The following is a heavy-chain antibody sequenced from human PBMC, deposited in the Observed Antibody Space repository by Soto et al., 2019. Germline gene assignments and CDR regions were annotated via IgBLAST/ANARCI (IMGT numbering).Heavy chain of an antibody. Sequence: ASVKVSCKASGYTFTSYYMNWVRQAPGQGLEWLGIINPSGGYTTYAQRFLGRVTMTSDTSTSTVHMELSSLRSEDTAVYYCAVGAYDSSGYWYFDLWGRGTLVTVSS. CDR3: AVGAYDSSGYWYFDL. CDR2: INPSGGYT. V-gene: IGHV1-46*01. D-gene: IGHD3-22*01. J-gene: IGHJ2*01. CDR1: GYTFTSYY.